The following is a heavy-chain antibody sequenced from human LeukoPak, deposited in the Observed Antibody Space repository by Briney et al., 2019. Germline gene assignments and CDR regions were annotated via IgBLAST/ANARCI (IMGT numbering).Heavy chain of an antibody. CDR1: GFTFSSYS. D-gene: IGHD5-24*01. CDR3: ASGLATMDLDY. J-gene: IGHJ4*02. CDR2: ISSSSSYI. Sequence: KAGGSLRLSCAASGFTFSSYSMNWVRQAPEKGLEWVSSISSSSSYIYYADSVKGRFTISRDNAKNSLYLQMNSLRAEDTAVYYCASGLATMDLDYGGQGTLVTVSS. V-gene: IGHV3-21*01.